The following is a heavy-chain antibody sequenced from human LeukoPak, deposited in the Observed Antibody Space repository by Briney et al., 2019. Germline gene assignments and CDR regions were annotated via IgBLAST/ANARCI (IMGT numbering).Heavy chain of an antibody. CDR2: ISSSSSYI. J-gene: IGHJ4*02. V-gene: IGHV3-21*01. CDR3: ARETPRRGETRDGYR. Sequence: PGGSLRLSCAASGFTFSSYNMNWVRQAPGKGLEWVSSISSSSSYIYYADSVKGRFTISRDNAKNSLYLQMNSLRAEDTAVYYCARETPRRGETRDGYRWGQGTVVTVSS. D-gene: IGHD5-24*01. CDR1: GFTFSSYN.